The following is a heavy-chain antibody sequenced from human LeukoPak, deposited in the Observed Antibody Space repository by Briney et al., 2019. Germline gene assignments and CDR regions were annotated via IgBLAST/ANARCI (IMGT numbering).Heavy chain of an antibody. J-gene: IGHJ3*02. D-gene: IGHD2-15*01. V-gene: IGHV4-59*08. CDR2: IYYSGST. Sequence: PSETLSLTCTVSGGSISSYYWSWIRQPPGKGLEWIGYIYYSGSTNYNPSLKSRVTISVDTSKNQFSLKLSSVTAADTAVYYCASNIVVVPDAFDIWGQGTMVTVSS. CDR1: GGSISSYY. CDR3: ASNIVVVPDAFDI.